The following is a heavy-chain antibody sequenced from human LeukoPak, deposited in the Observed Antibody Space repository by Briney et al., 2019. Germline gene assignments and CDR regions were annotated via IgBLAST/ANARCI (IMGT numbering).Heavy chain of an antibody. CDR2: INHSGST. D-gene: IGHD5-24*01. J-gene: IGHJ4*02. Sequence: SETLSLTCAVYGGSFSGYYWSWIRQPPGKGLQWIGEINHSGSTNYNPSLKSRVTISVDKSKNQFSLKLSSVTAADTAVYYCASLRSPQSDGWGQGTLVTVSS. CDR3: ASLRSPQSDG. V-gene: IGHV4-34*01. CDR1: GGSFSGYY.